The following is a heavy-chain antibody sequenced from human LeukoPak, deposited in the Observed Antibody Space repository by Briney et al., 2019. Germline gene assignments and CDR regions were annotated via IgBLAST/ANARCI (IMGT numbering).Heavy chain of an antibody. CDR2: IAASSGDT. D-gene: IGHD6-19*01. CDR1: GYTFTGYY. CDR3: ARDIAPSGQWLFDY. Sequence: ASVRVSCKASGYTFTGYYIHWLRQAPGQGLEWMGWIAASSGDTNYARKFRGRVTMTRDTSVSTAYMELSRQTSDDTAVYYCARDIAPSGQWLFDYWGQGTLVTVSS. V-gene: IGHV1-2*02. J-gene: IGHJ4*02.